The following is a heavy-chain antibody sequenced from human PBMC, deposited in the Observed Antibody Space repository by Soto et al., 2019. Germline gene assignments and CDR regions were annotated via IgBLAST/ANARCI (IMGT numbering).Heavy chain of an antibody. CDR1: GFTLSTYW. V-gene: IGHV3-74*01. CDR2: INSDGSST. CDR3: TRGRENYSYFDY. J-gene: IGHJ4*02. Sequence: EVQLVESGGGLVQPGGSLRLSCAASGFTLSTYWMHWVRQAPGEGLVWVSRINSDGSSTIYEDSVKGRFTISRENAKNTVYLQINRLRDEDTAVYYCTRGRENYSYFDYWGQGILVTVSS. D-gene: IGHD4-4*01.